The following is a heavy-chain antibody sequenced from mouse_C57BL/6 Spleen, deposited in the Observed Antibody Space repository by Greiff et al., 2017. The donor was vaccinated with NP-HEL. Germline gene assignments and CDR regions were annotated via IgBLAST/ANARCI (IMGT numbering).Heavy chain of an antibody. CDR1: GFNIKDYY. CDR2: LDPEDGET. Sequence: EVQVVESGAELVKPGASVKLSCTASGFNIKDYYMHWVKPRTEQGLEWIGRLDPEDGETKYAPKFQGQATITADTSSNTAYLQLSSLTSEDTAVYYCASYSNYLDYWGQGTTLTVSS. V-gene: IGHV14-2*01. D-gene: IGHD2-5*01. J-gene: IGHJ2*01. CDR3: ASYSNYLDY.